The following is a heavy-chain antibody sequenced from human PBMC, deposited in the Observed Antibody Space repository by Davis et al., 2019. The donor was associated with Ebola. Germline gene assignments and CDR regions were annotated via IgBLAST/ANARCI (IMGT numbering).Heavy chain of an antibody. CDR3: ARDRHYYDSSASGSPDLY. CDR2: ISTSNGNT. J-gene: IGHJ4*02. D-gene: IGHD3-22*01. V-gene: IGHV1-18*01. CDR1: GYPFPNYV. Sequence: ASVTVSCKTSGYPFPNYVISWVRQAPGQGLEWMGWISTSNGNTNYAQKLQGRVTMTTDTSTSTAYMELRSLRSDDTAVYYCARDRHYYDSSASGSPDLYWGQGALVTVSS.